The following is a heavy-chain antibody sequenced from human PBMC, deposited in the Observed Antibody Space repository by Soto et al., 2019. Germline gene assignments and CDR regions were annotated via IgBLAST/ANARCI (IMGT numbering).Heavy chain of an antibody. CDR1: GFTFNNAW. J-gene: IGHJ4*02. CDR2: IKSNIDGGTA. D-gene: IGHD1-26*01. Sequence: EVQVVESGGGLVRPGGSLRLSCATSGFTFNNAWMSWVRQAPGKGLERVGYIKSNIDGGTADYAAPVKGRFTISRDDSKNMLYLQMNSLKTEDTAVYYCSYLYFDHWGQGTLVAVSS. V-gene: IGHV3-15*01. CDR3: SYLYFDH.